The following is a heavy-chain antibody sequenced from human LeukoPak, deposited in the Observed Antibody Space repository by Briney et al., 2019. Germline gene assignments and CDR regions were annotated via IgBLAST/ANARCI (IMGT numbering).Heavy chain of an antibody. Sequence: GGSLRLSCAASGFTFSSYWMSWVRQAPGKGREWVANIKQDGSEKYYVDSVKGRFTISRDNAKNSMYLQMNSLRAEDTAVYYCARAARSGWPNDYWGQGTLVTVSS. V-gene: IGHV3-7*03. J-gene: IGHJ4*02. CDR2: IKQDGSEK. D-gene: IGHD6-19*01. CDR3: ARAARSGWPNDY. CDR1: GFTFSSYW.